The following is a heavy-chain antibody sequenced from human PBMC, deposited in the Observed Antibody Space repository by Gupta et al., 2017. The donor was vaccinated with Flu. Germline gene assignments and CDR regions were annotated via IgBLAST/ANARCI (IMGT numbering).Heavy chain of an antibody. D-gene: IGHD3-16*01. CDR3: AKDWRGNYNNYGMNV. CDR1: YG. V-gene: IGHV3-30*13. J-gene: IGHJ6*02. Sequence: YGMHWVRQAPGKGLEWVACISHDGSIRNYADSVQGRFTISRDNSESRLYLQMSSLRIEDTAVYYCAKDWRGNYNNYGMNVWGQGTTVTVSS. CDR2: ISHDGSIR.